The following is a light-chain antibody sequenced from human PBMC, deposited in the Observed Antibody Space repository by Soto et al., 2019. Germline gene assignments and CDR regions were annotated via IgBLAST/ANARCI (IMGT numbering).Light chain of an antibody. CDR3: SVYAGGDNVL. V-gene: IGLV2-8*01. CDR1: STDIGAYFY. J-gene: IGLJ2*01. CDR2: EVT. Sequence: QSALTQPPSASGSPGQSVTISCTGTSTDIGAYFYVSWYQQHPGKAPKLIIYEVTKRPSGVPDRFSGSKSGNTASLTVSGLQFEDEADYHSSVYAGGDNVLFGGGTKLTVL.